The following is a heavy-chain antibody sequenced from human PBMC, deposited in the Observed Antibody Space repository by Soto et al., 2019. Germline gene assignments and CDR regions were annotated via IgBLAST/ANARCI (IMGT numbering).Heavy chain of an antibody. CDR3: ANTYYDILTGYSDAFDI. V-gene: IGHV4-39*01. Sequence: QLQLQESGPGLVKPSETLSLTCTVSGGSISSSSYYWGWIRQPPGKGLEWIGSIYYSGSTYYNPSLKSRVTISVDTSKNQFSLKLSSVTAADTAVYYCANTYYDILTGYSDAFDIWGQGTMVTVSS. CDR2: IYYSGST. J-gene: IGHJ3*02. CDR1: GGSISSSSYY. D-gene: IGHD3-9*01.